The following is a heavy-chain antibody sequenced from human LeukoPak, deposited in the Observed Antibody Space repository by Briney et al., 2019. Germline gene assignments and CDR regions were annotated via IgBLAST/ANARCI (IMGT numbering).Heavy chain of an antibody. D-gene: IGHD3-10*01. CDR3: ARASYYESRNNIAFDI. J-gene: IGHJ3*02. CDR1: GGSINNYY. V-gene: IGHV4-4*07. Sequence: SETLSLTCTVSGGSINNYYWSWIRQPAGKGLEWIGRINPSGSTKNNPSLKSRVTMSLDTRKNQLSLNLGSVTAADTVVYYCARASYYESRNNIAFDIWGRGTMVTVSS. CDR2: INPSGST.